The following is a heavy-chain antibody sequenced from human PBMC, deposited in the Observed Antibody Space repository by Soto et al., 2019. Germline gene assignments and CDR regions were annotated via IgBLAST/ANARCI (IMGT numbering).Heavy chain of an antibody. CDR1: GYTFTTFF. CDR3: ARGPSTGCFDS. V-gene: IGHV1-3*01. Sequence: ASVKVSCKTSGYTFTTFFLHWMRQAPGQRLEWMGWINPANGDTMYSQKFLGRVSNTRDTSATTAYMELTSLTSEDTAIHYCARGPSTGCFDSWGQGTLVTVSS. J-gene: IGHJ4*02. D-gene: IGHD1-1*01. CDR2: INPANGDT.